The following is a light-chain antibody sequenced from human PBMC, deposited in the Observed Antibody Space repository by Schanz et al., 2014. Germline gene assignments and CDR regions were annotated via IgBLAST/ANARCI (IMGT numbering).Light chain of an antibody. J-gene: IGKJ5*01. V-gene: IGKV3-20*01. CDR3: QQYGSSLIT. Sequence: IVLTQSPGTLSLSPGERATLSCRASQSVSSSYLAWYQQKPGQAPRLLIYGASSRATGIPDRFSGSGSGTDFTLTISRLEPEDFAVYYCQQYGSSLITFGQGTRREIK. CDR1: QSVSSSY. CDR2: GAS.